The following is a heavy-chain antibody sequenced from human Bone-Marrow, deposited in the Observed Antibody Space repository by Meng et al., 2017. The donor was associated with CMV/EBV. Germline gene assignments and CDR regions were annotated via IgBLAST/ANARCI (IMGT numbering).Heavy chain of an antibody. D-gene: IGHD1-1*01. J-gene: IGHJ6*02. CDR3: ALEEVVYYYYGMDV. CDR1: GGTFSSYA. V-gene: IGHV1-69*05. Sequence: SVKVSCKASGGTFSSYAISWVRQAPGQGLEWMGGIIPIFGTANYAQKFQGRVTITTDESTSTAYMELSSLRSEDTAVYYYALEEVVYYYYGMDVWGQGTTVTVSS. CDR2: IIPIFGTA.